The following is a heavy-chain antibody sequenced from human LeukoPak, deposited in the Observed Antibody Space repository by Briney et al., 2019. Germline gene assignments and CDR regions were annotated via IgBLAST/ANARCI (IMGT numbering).Heavy chain of an antibody. V-gene: IGHV1-18*01. D-gene: IGHD3-3*01. Sequence: ASVKVSCKASGYTFTRYGISWVRQAPGQGLEWMGWISAYNGNTNYAQKLQGRVTMTTDTSTSTAYMELRSLRSDDTAVYYCARDHTIFGVGPFDYWGQGTLVTVSS. CDR2: ISAYNGNT. J-gene: IGHJ4*02. CDR1: GYTFTRYG. CDR3: ARDHTIFGVGPFDY.